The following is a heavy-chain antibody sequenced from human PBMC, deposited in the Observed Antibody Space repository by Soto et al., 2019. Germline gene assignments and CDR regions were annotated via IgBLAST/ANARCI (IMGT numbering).Heavy chain of an antibody. CDR2: IYHSGTT. CDR1: GGSISSGGYS. CDR3: ARGGGYTFDY. D-gene: IGHD3-16*01. Sequence: SETLSLTCAVSGGSISSGGYSWSWIRQPPGKGLEWIGYIYHSGTTYYNPSLKSRVTISVDRSKNQFSLKLSSVTAADTAVYYCARGGGYTFDYWGQGTLVTVSS. J-gene: IGHJ4*02. V-gene: IGHV4-30-2*01.